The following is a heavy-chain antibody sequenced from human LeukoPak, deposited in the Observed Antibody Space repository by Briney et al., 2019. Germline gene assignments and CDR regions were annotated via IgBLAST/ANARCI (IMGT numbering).Heavy chain of an antibody. CDR3: ARGGDSSTWYFSVWFDP. CDR1: GGSISSHY. Sequence: SETLSLTCTVSGGSISSHYWSWIRQPPGKGLEWIGYIYYSGSTNYNPSLKSRVTISVDTSKNQFSLKLSSVTAADTAVYYCARGGDSSTWYFSVWFDPSGQGTLVTVYS. V-gene: IGHV4-59*11. D-gene: IGHD6-13*01. J-gene: IGHJ5*02. CDR2: IYYSGST.